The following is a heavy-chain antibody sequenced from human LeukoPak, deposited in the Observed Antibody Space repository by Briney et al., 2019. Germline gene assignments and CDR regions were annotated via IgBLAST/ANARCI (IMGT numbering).Heavy chain of an antibody. CDR2: IRSKAYGGTT. Sequence: PGGSLSLSCTASGFTFGDYAMSWVSQAPGRGLEWVGFIRSKAYGGTTEYAASVKGRFTISRDDSKSIAYLQMNSLKTEDTAVYYCTRVGVAAAALDFDYWGQGTLVTVSS. D-gene: IGHD6-13*01. V-gene: IGHV3-49*04. J-gene: IGHJ4*02. CDR3: TRVGVAAAALDFDY. CDR1: GFTFGDYA.